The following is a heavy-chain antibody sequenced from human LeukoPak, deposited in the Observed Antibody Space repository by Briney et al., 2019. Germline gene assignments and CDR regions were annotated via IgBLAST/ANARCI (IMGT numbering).Heavy chain of an antibody. CDR1: GFTFSSYG. V-gene: IGHV3-30*18. CDR3: AKDNGGVKGETTCYYYGMDV. Sequence: GGSLRLSCAASGFTFSSYGMHWVRQAPGKGLEWVAVISYDGSNKYYANSVKGRFTISRDNSKNTVYLQMNSLRAEDTAVYYCAKDNGGVKGETTCYYYGMDVWGKGTTVTVSS. D-gene: IGHD2-8*01. J-gene: IGHJ6*04. CDR2: ISYDGSNK.